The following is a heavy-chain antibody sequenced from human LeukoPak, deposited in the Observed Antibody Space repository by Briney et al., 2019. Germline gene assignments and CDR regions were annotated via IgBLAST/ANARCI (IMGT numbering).Heavy chain of an antibody. D-gene: IGHD6-13*01. CDR3: AKEGAAGGKMQFCFDY. J-gene: IGHJ4*02. CDR2: ISDDGTTR. V-gene: IGHV3-30*18. CDR1: GFTFSSYG. Sequence: PGGSLRLSCAASGFTFSSYGMHWVRQAPGKGLGWVAVISDDGTTRYYADSVKGRFTISRDNFKNTLYLEMNSLRAEDTAVYYCAKEGAAGGKMQFCFDYWGQGTLVTVSS.